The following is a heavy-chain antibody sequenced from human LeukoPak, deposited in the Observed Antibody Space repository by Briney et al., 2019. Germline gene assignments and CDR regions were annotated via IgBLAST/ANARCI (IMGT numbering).Heavy chain of an antibody. Sequence: SQTLSLTCTVSGGSISSGGYYWSWIRQHAGKGLEWIGYIYYSGSTNYNPSLKSRVTISVDTSKNQFSLKLSSVTAADTAVYYCARQTLLWFRELTFDYWGQGTRVTVSS. CDR3: ARQTLLWFRELTFDY. V-gene: IGHV4-31*03. J-gene: IGHJ4*02. CDR1: GGSISSGGYY. D-gene: IGHD3-10*01. CDR2: IYYSGST.